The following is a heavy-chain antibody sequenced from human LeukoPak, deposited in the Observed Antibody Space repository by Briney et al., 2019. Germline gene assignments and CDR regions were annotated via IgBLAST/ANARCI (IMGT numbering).Heavy chain of an antibody. CDR3: ARGGGYASPIGY. D-gene: IGHD5-12*01. J-gene: IGHJ4*02. V-gene: IGHV4-59*01. CDR1: GGSISDYF. Sequence: SETLSLTCTVSGGSISDYFWSWIRQPPGKGLEWIGYIYHSGSTNYNPSLKSRVTISVDTSKNQFSLKLSSVTAADTAVYYCARGGGYASPIGYWGQGALVTVSS. CDR2: IYHSGST.